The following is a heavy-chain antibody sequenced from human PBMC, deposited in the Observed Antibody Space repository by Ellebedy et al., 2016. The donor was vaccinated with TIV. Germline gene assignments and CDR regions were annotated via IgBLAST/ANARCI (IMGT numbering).Heavy chain of an antibody. CDR1: GFTFSSYG. J-gene: IGHJ4*02. V-gene: IGHV3-30*03. CDR3: ARDSSGDGTYDY. D-gene: IGHD3-22*01. CDR2: ISYDGSEK. Sequence: PGGSLRLSCAASGFTFSSYGMHWVRQAPGKGLEWVAVISYDGSEKYYGDSVKGRGTISRDNSKNTLYLQMNSLRAGDTAIYFCARDSSGDGTYDYWGQGTLVTVSS.